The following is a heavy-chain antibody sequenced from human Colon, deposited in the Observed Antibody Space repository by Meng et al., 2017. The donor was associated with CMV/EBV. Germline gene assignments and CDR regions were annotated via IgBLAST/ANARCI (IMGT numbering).Heavy chain of an antibody. CDR3: ASLLPVGPSFPHHCFGLDV. CDR2: ISNTDNSL. Sequence: GESLKISCAASGFTLNTYEMNWVRQAPGQGLEWISYISNTDNSLYYADSVKGRFTISRDNAKNSLHLQMSSLRAEDTAVYYCASLLPVGPSFPHHCFGLDVWGLGTAVTVSS. D-gene: IGHD1-26*01. CDR1: GFTLNTYE. J-gene: IGHJ6*02. V-gene: IGHV3-48*03.